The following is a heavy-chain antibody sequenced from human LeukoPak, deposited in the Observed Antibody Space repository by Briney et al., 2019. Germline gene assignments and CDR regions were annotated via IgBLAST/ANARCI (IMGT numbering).Heavy chain of an antibody. CDR1: GGSFSGYY. V-gene: IGHV4-34*01. J-gene: IGHJ4*02. CDR2: INHSGST. D-gene: IGHD6-19*01. CDR3: ARTSYSSGWAAGY. Sequence: SETLSLTCAVYGGSFSGYYWSWIRQPPGKGLEWIGEINHSGSTNYNPSLKSRVTISVDTSKNQFSLKLSSVTAADTAVYYCARTSYSSGWAAGYWGQGTLVTVSS.